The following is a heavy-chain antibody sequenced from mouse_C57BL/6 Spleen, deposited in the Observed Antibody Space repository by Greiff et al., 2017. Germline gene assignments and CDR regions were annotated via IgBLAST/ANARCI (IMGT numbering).Heavy chain of an antibody. CDR3: ARSYDYGGAWFAY. Sequence: VQLQQPGAELVMPGASVKLSCKASGYTFTSYWMHWVKQRPGQGLEWIGEIDPSDSYTNYNQKFKGKSTLTVDKSSSTAYMQLSSLTSEDSAVYYVARSYDYGGAWFAYWGQGTLVTVSA. V-gene: IGHV1-69*01. CDR2: IDPSDSYT. D-gene: IGHD2-4*01. J-gene: IGHJ3*01. CDR1: GYTFTSYW.